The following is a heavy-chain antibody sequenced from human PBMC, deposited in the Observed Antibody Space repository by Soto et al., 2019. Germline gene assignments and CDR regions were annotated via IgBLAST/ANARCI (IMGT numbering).Heavy chain of an antibody. CDR3: ARDYSSGYGMDV. V-gene: IGHV1-8*01. CDR2: MNPNSGNT. D-gene: IGHD6-19*01. Sequence: GASVKVSCKASGYTFTSYDINWVRQATGQGLEWMGWMNPNSGNTDYAQKFQGRVTMTRNTSISTAYMELSSLRSEDTAVYYCARDYSSGYGMDVWGQGXTVTVYS. J-gene: IGHJ6*02. CDR1: GYTFTSYD.